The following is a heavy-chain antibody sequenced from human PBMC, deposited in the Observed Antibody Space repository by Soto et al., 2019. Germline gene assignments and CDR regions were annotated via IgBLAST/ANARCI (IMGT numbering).Heavy chain of an antibody. J-gene: IGHJ6*02. D-gene: IGHD6-19*01. CDR3: AKGAGYYYGMDV. Sequence: GESLKISCKGSGFSYTTYWIAWVRRMPGKGLEWMGIIYPGDSDTRYSPSFQGQVTISVDKSISTAYLQWSSLKASDTALYYCAKGAGYYYGMDVWGQGTTVTVSS. CDR2: IYPGDSDT. V-gene: IGHV5-51*01. CDR1: GFSYTTYW.